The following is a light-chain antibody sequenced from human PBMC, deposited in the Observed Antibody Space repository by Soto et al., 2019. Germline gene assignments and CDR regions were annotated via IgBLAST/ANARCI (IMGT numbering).Light chain of an antibody. CDR2: KAS. Sequence: DIQMTQSPSTLSASVGDRVTITCRASQSISSWLAWYQQKPGKAPKLLIYKASSLESGVPSRFSGSGSGTEFTLTISSLQPDDFANYYCQQYNSYPSFGGGPEVEIK. J-gene: IGKJ4*01. CDR1: QSISSW. CDR3: QQYNSYPS. V-gene: IGKV1-5*03.